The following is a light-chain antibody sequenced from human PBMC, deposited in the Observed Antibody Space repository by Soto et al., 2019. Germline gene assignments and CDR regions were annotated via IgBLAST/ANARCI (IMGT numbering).Light chain of an antibody. CDR1: QSVGSTY. V-gene: IGKV3-20*01. J-gene: IGKJ3*01. Sequence: EIVLTQSPGTLSLSPGERATLSCRASQSVGSTYLAWYQQKPGQAPKLLIYGVSRRATGIPDRFSGSGSGTDFPLTISRLEPEDFAGYYCQQYGTSPLTFGPGTKVDI. CDR2: GVS. CDR3: QQYGTSPLT.